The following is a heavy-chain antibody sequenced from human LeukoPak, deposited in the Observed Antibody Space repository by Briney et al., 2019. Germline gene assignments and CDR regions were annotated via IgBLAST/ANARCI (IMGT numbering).Heavy chain of an antibody. CDR3: VRDWDWRSSYYNYYMDV. Sequence: KSSETLCLTCSVSGASMNSFYWAWVRQPAGKGLEWIGRLHTSGTTNYNPSLKSRVTMSADTSKRQFSLTLRSVTAADTAVYYCVRDWDWRSSYYNYYMDVWGEGTTVTVSS. J-gene: IGHJ6*03. V-gene: IGHV4-4*07. D-gene: IGHD3-16*01. CDR2: LHTSGTT. CDR1: GASMNSFY.